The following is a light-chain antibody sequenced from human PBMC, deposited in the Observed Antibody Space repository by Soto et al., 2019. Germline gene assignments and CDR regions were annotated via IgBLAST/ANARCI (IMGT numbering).Light chain of an antibody. CDR3: QHYDHYPWT. CDR2: KAS. Sequence: IQMTQSPSMVSASVGDKVIITCGASQHIHVLLAWYRQRPGKAPELLIYKASHLQTGVPSRFSGTGFGTAFTLTFTSLQPDDLATYYCQHYDHYPWTFGQGTKVEV. V-gene: IGKV1-5*03. J-gene: IGKJ1*01. CDR1: QHIHVL.